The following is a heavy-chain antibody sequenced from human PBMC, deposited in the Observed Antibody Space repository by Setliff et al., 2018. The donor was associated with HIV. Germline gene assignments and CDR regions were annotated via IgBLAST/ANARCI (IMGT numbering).Heavy chain of an antibody. D-gene: IGHD6-13*01. V-gene: IGHV4-59*04. J-gene: IGHJ5*02. Sequence: SSETLSLTCTVSGGSISSYCWNWIRQPAGEGLEWIGHIYYGGTTYYNPSLKGRITISVFTSSQQLSLTLTSVTPADTAVYYCARLRAAGTVHYFDPWGQGTQVTVSS. CDR3: ARLRAAGTVHYFDP. CDR2: IYYGGTT. CDR1: GGSISSYC.